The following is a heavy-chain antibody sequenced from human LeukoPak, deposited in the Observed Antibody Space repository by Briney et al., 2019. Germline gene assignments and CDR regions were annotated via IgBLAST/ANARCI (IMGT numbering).Heavy chain of an antibody. CDR1: GFTFSPYW. D-gene: IGHD2-15*01. Sequence: GGSLRLSCAASGFTFSPYWMHWVHQAPGRGLVWVARINSDESTTGYADSVKGRFTISRDNAKNTLYLQMNSLRVEDTAVYYCARDYCSGGSCYYYWGQGTLVTVSS. J-gene: IGHJ4*02. CDR3: ARDYCSGGSCYYY. CDR2: INSDESTT. V-gene: IGHV3-74*01.